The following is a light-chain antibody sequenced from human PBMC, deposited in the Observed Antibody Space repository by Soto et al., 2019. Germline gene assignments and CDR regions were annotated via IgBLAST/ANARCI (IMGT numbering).Light chain of an antibody. Sequence: DIQMTQSPSTLSASVGDRVTITCRASQSISSWVAWYQQKPGKAPKLLIYKASSLESGVPSRFGGSGSGTEFTLTISSLQPDDFVTYYCQQYNSYSRTCGPGTKEDIK. CDR2: KAS. CDR1: QSISSW. J-gene: IGKJ3*01. V-gene: IGKV1-5*03. CDR3: QQYNSYSRT.